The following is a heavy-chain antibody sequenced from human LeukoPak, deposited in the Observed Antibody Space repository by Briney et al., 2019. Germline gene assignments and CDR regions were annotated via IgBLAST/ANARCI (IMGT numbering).Heavy chain of an antibody. V-gene: IGHV3-64*01. J-gene: IGHJ4*02. CDR1: GFTFSSYA. D-gene: IGHD1-26*01. Sequence: GGSLRLSCAASGFTFSSYAMHWVRQAPGKGLEYVSAISSNGGSTYYANSVKGRFTISRDNSKNTLYLQMGSLRAEDMAVYYCARDAVGSSLDHWGQGTLVTVSS. CDR2: ISSNGGST. CDR3: ARDAVGSSLDH.